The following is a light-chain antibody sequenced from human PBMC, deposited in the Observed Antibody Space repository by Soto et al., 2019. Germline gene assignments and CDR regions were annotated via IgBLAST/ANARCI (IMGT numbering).Light chain of an antibody. Sequence: QSVLTQPPSVSGAAGQRVTISCSGSSSNIGAGYDVHWYQQLPGTAPKLLIYSNTNRPSGVPDRFSGSKSGTSASLAITGLXAEDEADYYCQSYDSSLSGYVFGTGTKVTVL. CDR3: QSYDSSLSGYV. CDR2: SNT. V-gene: IGLV1-40*01. CDR1: SSNIGAGYD. J-gene: IGLJ1*01.